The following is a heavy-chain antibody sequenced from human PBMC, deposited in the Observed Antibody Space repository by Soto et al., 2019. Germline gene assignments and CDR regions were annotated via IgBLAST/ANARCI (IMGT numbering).Heavy chain of an antibody. CDR3: AKDQGLVALADAFDI. V-gene: IGHV3-23*01. D-gene: IGHD3-9*01. J-gene: IGHJ3*02. CDR1: GFPCSSYA. CDR2: ISGSGGST. Sequence: GGSQRLSCAASGFPCSSYAMIWVRQAPGKGLEWVSAISGSGGSTYYADSVKGRFTISRDNSKNTLYLQMNSLRAEDTAVYYCAKDQGLVALADAFDIWGQGTMVTVSS.